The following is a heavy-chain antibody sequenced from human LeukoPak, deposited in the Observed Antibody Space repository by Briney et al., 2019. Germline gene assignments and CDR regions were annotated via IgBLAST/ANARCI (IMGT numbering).Heavy chain of an antibody. CDR2: ISYDGSNK. Sequence: PAGRSLRLSCAASGFTFSSYAMHWVRQAPGKGLEWVAVISYDGSNKYYADSVKGRFTISRDNSKNTLYLQMNSLRAEDTAVYYCAREGITISPGGGSDRYYFDYWGQGTLVTVSS. CDR1: GFTFSSYA. J-gene: IGHJ4*02. V-gene: IGHV3-30-3*01. D-gene: IGHD3-3*01. CDR3: AREGITISPGGGSDRYYFDY.